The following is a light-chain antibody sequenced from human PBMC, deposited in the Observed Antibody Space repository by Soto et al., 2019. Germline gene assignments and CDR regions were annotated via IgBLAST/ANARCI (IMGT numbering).Light chain of an antibody. CDR3: QQRSNQLT. CDR2: GAS. Sequence: EIVMTQSPATLSVSPGETATLSCRASQSVSNNVAWYQQKPGQAPRLLILGASNRATGIPARFSGSGSGTDFTLTISSLEPEDFAVYYCQQRSNQLTFDGGTKVDIK. V-gene: IGKV3-11*01. J-gene: IGKJ4*01. CDR1: QSVSNN.